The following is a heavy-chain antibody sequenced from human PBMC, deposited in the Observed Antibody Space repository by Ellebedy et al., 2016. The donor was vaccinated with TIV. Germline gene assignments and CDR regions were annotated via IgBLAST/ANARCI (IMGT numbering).Heavy chain of an antibody. Sequence: PGGSLRLSCAPSGSTVSNNYISWVRQAPGKGLDWVSVIYSGGSTYYADSVKGRFTISRDNSKNTVYLQMNSLRAEDTAVYYCARGVLSGYWGQGTLVTVSS. D-gene: IGHD2/OR15-2a*01. J-gene: IGHJ4*02. CDR1: GSTVSNNY. V-gene: IGHV3-53*01. CDR3: ARGVLSGY. CDR2: IYSGGST.